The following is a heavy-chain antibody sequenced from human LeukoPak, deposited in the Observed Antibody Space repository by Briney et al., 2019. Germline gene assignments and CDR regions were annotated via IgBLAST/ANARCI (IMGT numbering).Heavy chain of an antibody. D-gene: IGHD3-10*01. Sequence: PSETLSLTCTVSGGSISSYYWSWIRQPAGKGLEWIGRIYTSGSTNYNPSLKSRVTMSVDTSKNQFPLKLSSVTAADTAVYYCARESPGVVWFGDSGPFDYWGQGTLVTVSS. J-gene: IGHJ4*02. CDR3: ARESPGVVWFGDSGPFDY. V-gene: IGHV4-4*07. CDR2: IYTSGST. CDR1: GGSISSYY.